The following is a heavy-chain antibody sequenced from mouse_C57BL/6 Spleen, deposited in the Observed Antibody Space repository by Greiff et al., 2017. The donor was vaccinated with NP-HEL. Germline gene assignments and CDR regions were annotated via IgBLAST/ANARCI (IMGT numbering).Heavy chain of an antibody. D-gene: IGHD1-1*01. V-gene: IGHV1-53*01. CDR2: INPSNGGT. CDR1: GYTFTSYW. CDR3: ARGGITTVVADY. J-gene: IGHJ4*01. Sequence: QVQLQQPGTELVKPGASVKLSRKASGYTFTSYWMHWVKQRPGQGLEWIGNINPSNGGTNYNEKFKSKATLTVDKSSSTAYMQLSSLTSEDSAVYYCARGGITTVVADYWGQGTSVTVSS.